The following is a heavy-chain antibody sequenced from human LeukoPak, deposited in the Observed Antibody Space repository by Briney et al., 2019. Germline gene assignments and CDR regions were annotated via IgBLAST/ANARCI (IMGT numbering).Heavy chain of an antibody. V-gene: IGHV4-30-4*08. CDR2: IYYSGST. D-gene: IGHD6-13*01. CDR3: AGGEVPYSSSWYNWFDP. CDR1: GGSISSGDYY. J-gene: IGHJ5*02. Sequence: PSETLSLTCTVSGGSISSGDYYWSWIRQPPGKGLEWIGYIYYSGSTYYNPSLKSRVTISVDTSKNQFSLKLSSVTAADTAVYYCAGGEVPYSSSWYNWFDPWGQGTLVTVSS.